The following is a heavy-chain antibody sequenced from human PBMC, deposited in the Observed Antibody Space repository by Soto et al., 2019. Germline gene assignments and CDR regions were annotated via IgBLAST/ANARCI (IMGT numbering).Heavy chain of an antibody. J-gene: IGHJ4*02. CDR1: GFPFSSYV. V-gene: IGHV3-23*01. CDR2: ISGGGSNP. D-gene: IGHD4-4*01. Sequence: EVQLLESGGGLVQRGGSLRLSCAASGFPFSSYVMSWVRQAPGKGLEWVSGISGGGSNPVYADSVKGRFTISRDNSKNTLLLQMNSLGAEDTAVYYCAKDSNKYSSSLRGRYFDYWGQGIGVTVSS. CDR3: AKDSNKYSSSLRGRYFDY.